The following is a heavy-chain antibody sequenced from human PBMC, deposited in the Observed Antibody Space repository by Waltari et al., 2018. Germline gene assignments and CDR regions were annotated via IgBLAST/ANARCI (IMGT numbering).Heavy chain of an antibody. CDR1: GYTFTGYY. V-gene: IGHV1-2*02. D-gene: IGHD2-21*02. Sequence: QMQLVQSGPEVKKPGASVKVSCKASGYTFTGYYIHWVRQAPGQGLGWIGWINPNSGGTTYAQNFQGRLTVTRDTSISTTYMELSSLGSDDTALYYCARYGSVTAHDAFDIWGQGTMVTVSS. CDR2: INPNSGGT. J-gene: IGHJ3*02. CDR3: ARYGSVTAHDAFDI.